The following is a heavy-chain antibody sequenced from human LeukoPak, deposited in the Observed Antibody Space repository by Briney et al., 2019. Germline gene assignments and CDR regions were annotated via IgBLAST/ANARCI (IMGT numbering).Heavy chain of an antibody. V-gene: IGHV3-72*01. CDR3: TRRVLGGDCYYDY. Sequence: GGSLRLSCAASGFTFSDHYMDWVRQAPGKGLELVGRAGNKAVSYNTDYAASVRGRFTISRDDSKNSLFLQMNSLKTEDTAVYYCTRRVLGGDCYYDYWGQGTLVTVSS. J-gene: IGHJ4*02. CDR1: GFTFSDHY. D-gene: IGHD2-21*02. CDR2: AGNKAVSYNT.